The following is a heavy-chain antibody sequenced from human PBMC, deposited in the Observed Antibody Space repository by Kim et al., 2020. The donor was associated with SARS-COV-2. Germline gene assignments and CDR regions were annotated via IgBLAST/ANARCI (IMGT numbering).Heavy chain of an antibody. V-gene: IGHV1-2*02. D-gene: IGHD3-16*01. J-gene: IGHJ4*02. CDR3: ARGGRGLRDY. Sequence: YAQNFQGRVTMTRDTSISTAYVELSRLRSNDTAVYYCARGGRGLRDYWGQGTLVTVSS.